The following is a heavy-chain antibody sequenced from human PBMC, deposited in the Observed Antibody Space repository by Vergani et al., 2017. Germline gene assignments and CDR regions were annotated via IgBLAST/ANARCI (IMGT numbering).Heavy chain of an antibody. J-gene: IGHJ6*02. D-gene: IGHD6-13*01. V-gene: IGHV1-69*01. CDR2: IIPIFGTA. CDR1: GGTFSRYA. Sequence: QVQLVQSGAEVKKPGSSVKVSCKASGGTFSRYAISWVRQAPGQGLEWMGGIIPIFGTAHYAQKFQGRVTVTADESTSTAYMELSSLRSEDTAVYYCARVQGIAAAGFPYYYYYGMDVWGQGTTVTVSS. CDR3: ARVQGIAAAGFPYYYYYGMDV.